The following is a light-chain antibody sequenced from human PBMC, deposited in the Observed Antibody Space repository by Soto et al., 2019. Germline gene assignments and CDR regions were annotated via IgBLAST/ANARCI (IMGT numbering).Light chain of an antibody. CDR1: QSITTY. V-gene: IGKV1-39*01. J-gene: IGKJ4*01. CDR2: AAS. Sequence: DIQMTQSPSSLSASVGDRVTITCRASQSITTYLNWYRQKPGKAPKLLIYAASSLPSGVRSRFSGSGSETEFTHSISSLQPEDFATYFCQPIYSAPLTFGGGTNVDSK. CDR3: QPIYSAPLT.